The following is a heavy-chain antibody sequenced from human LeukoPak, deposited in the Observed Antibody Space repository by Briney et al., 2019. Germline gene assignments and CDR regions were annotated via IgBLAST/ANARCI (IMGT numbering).Heavy chain of an antibody. CDR1: GASISNY. CDR3: ARDPDEYCSSTSCP. CDR2: MLYSGST. D-gene: IGHD2-2*01. J-gene: IGHJ5*02. Sequence: SETLSLTCTVSGASISNYWSWIRQAPGQGLEWIGYMLYSGSTNQKPSLKSRVTMSVDTSKNQFSLKLSSVTAADTAVYYCARDPDEYCSSTSCPWGQGTLVTVSS. V-gene: IGHV4-59*12.